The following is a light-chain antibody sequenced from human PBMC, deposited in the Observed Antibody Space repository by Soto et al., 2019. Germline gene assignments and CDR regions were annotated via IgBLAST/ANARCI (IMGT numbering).Light chain of an antibody. Sequence: EIVVTQSPATLSLSPGERATLSCRASQSVSSYLAWYQQKPGQAPRLLIYDASNRATGIPARFSGSGSGTDFTLTISSLEPEDFAVYYCQQYGSSPITFGQGTRLEIK. J-gene: IGKJ5*01. V-gene: IGKV3-11*01. CDR2: DAS. CDR3: QQYGSSPIT. CDR1: QSVSSY.